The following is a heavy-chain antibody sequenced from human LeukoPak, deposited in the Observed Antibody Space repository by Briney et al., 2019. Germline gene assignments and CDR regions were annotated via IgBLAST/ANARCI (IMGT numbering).Heavy chain of an antibody. CDR2: INQDGTEE. CDR3: TRGHYGIDI. D-gene: IGHD3-10*01. CDR1: GFTFSTSW. V-gene: IGHV3-7*01. J-gene: IGHJ3*02. Sequence: PGGSLRLSCAASGFTFSTSWMTWVRQASGKGLEWVATINQDGTEEYYLDSVKGRFTISRDNAKNSLSLQMSSLRGEDTAVYYCTRGHYGIDIWGQGIMVTVSS.